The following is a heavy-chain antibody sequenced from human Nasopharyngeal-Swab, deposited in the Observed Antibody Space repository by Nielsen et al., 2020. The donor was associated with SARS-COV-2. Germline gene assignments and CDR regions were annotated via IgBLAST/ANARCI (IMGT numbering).Heavy chain of an antibody. CDR2: IYYSGST. Sequence: SETLSLTCTVSGGSISSGGYYWSWIRQHTGKGREWVGYIYYSGSTYYNPSLKSRVTISVDTSKNQFSLKLSSVTAADTAVYYCASVYSPRARALDFWSGYSPERYYYYNMDVWGKGTTVTVSS. V-gene: IGHV4-31*03. CDR3: ASVYSPRARALDFWSGYSPERYYYYNMDV. J-gene: IGHJ6*03. D-gene: IGHD3-3*01. CDR1: GGSISSGGYY.